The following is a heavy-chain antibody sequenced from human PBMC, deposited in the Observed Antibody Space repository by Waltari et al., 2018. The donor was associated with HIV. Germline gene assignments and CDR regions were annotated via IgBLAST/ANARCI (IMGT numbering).Heavy chain of an antibody. J-gene: IGHJ6*02. Sequence: EVQLVESGGGLVQPGRSLRLSCAASGFSFRAFAMNWVRQAPGKGLEWISYISSSSSNIKYADSVKGRFTISRDNTKSSLDLHMNNLRDEDTAVYFCARDTLNLYFGLDVWGQGTTVSVSS. V-gene: IGHV3-48*02. CDR3: ARDTLNLYFGLDV. CDR1: GFSFRAFA. CDR2: ISSSSSNI.